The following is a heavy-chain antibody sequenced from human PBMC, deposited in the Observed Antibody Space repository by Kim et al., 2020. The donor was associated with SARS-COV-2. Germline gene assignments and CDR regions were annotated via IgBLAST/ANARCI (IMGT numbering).Heavy chain of an antibody. CDR2: IKQDGSEK. CDR3: ARVDYYISGILAVPPSYDYYMDV. CDR1: GFTFSSYW. J-gene: IGHJ6*03. Sequence: GSLRLSCAASGFTFSSYWMSWVRQAPGKGLEWVANIKQDGSEKYYVDSVKGRFTISRDNAKNSLYLQMNSLGAEDTAVYYCARVDYYISGILAVPPSYDYYMDVWGKGTTVTVSS. V-gene: IGHV3-7*01. D-gene: IGHD3-10*01.